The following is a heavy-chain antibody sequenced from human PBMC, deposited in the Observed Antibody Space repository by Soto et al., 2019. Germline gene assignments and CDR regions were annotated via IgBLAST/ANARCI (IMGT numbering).Heavy chain of an antibody. Sequence: ESGGGVVQPGRSLRLSCAASGFTFSSYGMHWVRQAPGKGLEWVAVIWYDGSNKYYADSVKGRFTISRDNSKNTLYLQMNSLRAEDTAVYYCARDFASYYYGSGSYYNVWGQGTLVTVSS. D-gene: IGHD3-10*01. CDR2: IWYDGSNK. J-gene: IGHJ4*02. CDR1: GFTFSSYG. V-gene: IGHV3-33*01. CDR3: ARDFASYYYGSGSYYNV.